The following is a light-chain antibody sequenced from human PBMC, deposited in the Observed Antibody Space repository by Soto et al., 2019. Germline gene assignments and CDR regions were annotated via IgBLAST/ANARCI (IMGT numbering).Light chain of an antibody. Sequence: DLQMTQSPSSLSASVGDRVTITCRASESIARHLHWYQQKPGKAPKLLIYAASSLQNGVPSRFRGGGSGTDFTLTISNLQPEDFATYYCQQTYSTLSITFGQGTRLEIK. CDR1: ESIARH. CDR2: AAS. J-gene: IGKJ5*01. V-gene: IGKV1-39*01. CDR3: QQTYSTLSIT.